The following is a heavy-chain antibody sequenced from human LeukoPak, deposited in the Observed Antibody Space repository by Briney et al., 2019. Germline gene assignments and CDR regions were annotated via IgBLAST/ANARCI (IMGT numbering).Heavy chain of an antibody. V-gene: IGHV4-31*03. CDR3: ARALKYCSGGSCYLFDY. J-gene: IGHJ4*02. Sequence: PSETLSLTCTVSGGSINSGGYYWSWIRQHPGKGLEWIGYIYYSGSTYYNPSLKSRVTISVDTSKNQFSLKLSSVTAADTAVYYCARALKYCSGGSCYLFDYWGQGTLVTVSS. CDR1: GGSINSGGYY. CDR2: IYYSGST. D-gene: IGHD2-15*01.